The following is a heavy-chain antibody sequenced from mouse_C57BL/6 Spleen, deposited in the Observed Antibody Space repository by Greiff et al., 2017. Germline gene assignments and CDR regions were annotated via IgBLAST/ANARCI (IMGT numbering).Heavy chain of an antibody. Sequence: MQGVESGPELVKPGASVKISCKASGYAFSSSWMNWVKQRPGKGLEWIGRIYPGDGDTNYNGKFKSKDTLTADKSSSTAYMHLSSLTSEDSAVYFCARGYDYDEEYYFDYRGQGTTLTVSS. CDR1: GYAFSSSW. J-gene: IGHJ2*01. CDR2: IYPGDGDT. D-gene: IGHD2-4*01. V-gene: IGHV1-82*01. CDR3: ARGYDYDEEYYFDY.